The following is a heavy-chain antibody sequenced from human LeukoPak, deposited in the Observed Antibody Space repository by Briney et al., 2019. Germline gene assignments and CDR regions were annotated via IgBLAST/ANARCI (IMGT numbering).Heavy chain of an antibody. J-gene: IGHJ5*02. CDR1: GYTFTGYY. D-gene: IGHD3-3*01. CDR3: ARYIEYYDFWSGSDAWFDP. CDR2: INPNSGGT. Sequence: ASVEVSFKASGYTFTGYYMHWVRQAPGQGLEWMGWINPNSGGTNYAQKFQGRVTMTRDTSISTAYMELSRLRSDDTAVYYCARYIEYYDFWSGSDAWFDPWGQGTLVTVSS. V-gene: IGHV1-2*02.